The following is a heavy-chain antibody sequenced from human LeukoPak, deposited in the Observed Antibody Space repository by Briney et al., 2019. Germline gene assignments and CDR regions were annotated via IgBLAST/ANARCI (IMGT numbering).Heavy chain of an antibody. Sequence: ASVKDSRKASGYTFTGYFMHWVRQAPAQGRDWMGWINPNSGDTKYAQKFQDRVTRTRDTSIRQGYMDMGRVKAEAAAVYYCARDGCGYDWAYDYWGQGTLVTVSS. CDR3: ARDGCGYDWAYDY. CDR2: INPNSGDT. D-gene: IGHD5-12*01. CDR1: GYTFTGYF. J-gene: IGHJ4*02. V-gene: IGHV1-2*02.